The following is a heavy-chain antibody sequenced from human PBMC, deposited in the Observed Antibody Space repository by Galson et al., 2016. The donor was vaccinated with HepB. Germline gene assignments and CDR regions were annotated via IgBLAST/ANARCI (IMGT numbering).Heavy chain of an antibody. CDR3: AREEVKTQQQIPGAFDI. V-gene: IGHV3-53*01. CDR1: GFTVSSNY. J-gene: IGHJ3*02. D-gene: IGHD6-13*01. Sequence: SLRLSCAASGFTVSSNYMSWVRQAPGKGLEWVSVIYSGGSTYYSDSVKGRFTISRDNSKNTLYLQMNSLRAEDTAVYYCAREEVKTQQQIPGAFDIWGQGTMVTVSS. CDR2: IYSGGST.